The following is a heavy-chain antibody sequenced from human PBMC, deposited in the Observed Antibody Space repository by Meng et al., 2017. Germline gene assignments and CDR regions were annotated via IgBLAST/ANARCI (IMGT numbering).Heavy chain of an antibody. J-gene: IGHJ4*02. V-gene: IGHV1-69*06. D-gene: IGHD2-2*01. CDR1: GGTFSRYA. CDR3: ARVGTTDAF. Sequence: QLQLVQAGAGLKKAWSSVKVSCKASGGTFSRYAISWVRQAPGQGLEWMGGIIPIFGTANYAQKFQGRVTITADKSTSTAYMELSSLRSEDTAVYYCARVGTTDAFWGQGTLVTVSS. CDR2: IIPIFGTA.